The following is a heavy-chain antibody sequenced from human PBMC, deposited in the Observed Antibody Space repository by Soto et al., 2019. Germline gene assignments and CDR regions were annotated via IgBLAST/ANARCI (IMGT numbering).Heavy chain of an antibody. V-gene: IGHV3-30-3*01. J-gene: IGHJ4*02. D-gene: IGHD4-4*01. CDR3: ERDAFLYSRGAYYDH. CDR1: GFTFSTYA. Sequence: QVRLVESGGGAVQPGDSLRLSCDASGFTFSTYALHWVRQAPGKGLEWVAFISYTGANQYYADSVKGRFTVSRENSKNIATLQMTSLKPEDSAVYYCERDAFLYSRGAYYDHWGQGTMVTVSS. CDR2: ISYTGANQ.